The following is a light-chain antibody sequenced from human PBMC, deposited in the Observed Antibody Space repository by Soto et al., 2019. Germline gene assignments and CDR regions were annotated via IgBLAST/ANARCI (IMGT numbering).Light chain of an antibody. V-gene: IGKV4-1*01. Sequence: DIVMTQSPDSLAVSLGERATINCKSSQSVLYSSNNKKYLAWYQQKPGQPPKLLIYWASTRESGVPDRFSGSGSGTEFTLTISILQAEDVAVYYCQQYYSSPLTFGGGTKVEIK. CDR3: QQYYSSPLT. CDR2: WAS. CDR1: QSVLYSSNNKKY. J-gene: IGKJ4*01.